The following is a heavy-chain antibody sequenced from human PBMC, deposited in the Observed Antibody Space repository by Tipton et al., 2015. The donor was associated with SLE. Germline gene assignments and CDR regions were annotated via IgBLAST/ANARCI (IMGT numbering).Heavy chain of an antibody. CDR3: ARDVSVADRAWWFDP. CDR2: INPSDGST. J-gene: IGHJ5*02. V-gene: IGHV1-46*01. Sequence: QLVQSGAEVKRPGASVKLSCKPSGFPFTSYYINWVRQAPGQGLEWMGVINPSDGSTTYAQKFQGRVTMTRDTSTSTVYMELTGLKSDDTAVYYCARDVSVADRAWWFDPWGQGTLVTVSS. CDR1: GFPFTSYY. D-gene: IGHD6-19*01.